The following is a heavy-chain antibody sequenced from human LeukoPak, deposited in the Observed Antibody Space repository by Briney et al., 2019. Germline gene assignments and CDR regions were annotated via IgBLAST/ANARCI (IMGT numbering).Heavy chain of an antibody. D-gene: IGHD2-15*01. J-gene: IGHJ4*02. CDR1: GFTFSSYA. V-gene: IGHV3-30-3*01. CDR2: ISYDGSNK. Sequence: LAGRSLRLSCAASGFTFSSYAMHWVRQAPGKGLEWVSVISYDGSNKYYADSVKGRFTISRDNAKNSLYLQMNSLRAEDTAVYYCASEYCSGGRCYPAGYWGQGTLVTVSS. CDR3: ASEYCSGGRCYPAGY.